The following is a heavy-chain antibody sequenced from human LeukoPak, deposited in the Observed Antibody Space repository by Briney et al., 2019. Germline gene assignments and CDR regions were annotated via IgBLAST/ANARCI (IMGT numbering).Heavy chain of an antibody. CDR2: INPSGGGT. CDR1: GYTFINYY. CDR3: ASEFSGYIDF. J-gene: IGHJ4*02. V-gene: IGHV1-46*01. D-gene: IGHD1-26*01. Sequence: ASVKVSCKASGYTFINYYMHWVRQAPGQGLEWMGIINPSGGGTSYAQKFQGRVTMTRDTSTSTVYMEVSSLRSEDTAVYYCASEFSGYIDFWGQGTLVTVSS.